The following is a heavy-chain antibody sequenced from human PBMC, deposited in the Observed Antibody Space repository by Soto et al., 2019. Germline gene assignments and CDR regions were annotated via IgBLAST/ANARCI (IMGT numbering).Heavy chain of an antibody. Sequence: PGGSLRLSCAASGFTVSSNYMSWVRQAPGKGLEWVSVIYSGGSTYYADSVKGRFTISRHNSKNTLYLQMNSLRAEDTAVYYCATLAAAGSIVTWYGMDVWGQGTTVTVSS. D-gene: IGHD6-13*01. CDR3: ATLAAAGSIVTWYGMDV. V-gene: IGHV3-53*04. CDR2: IYSGGST. J-gene: IGHJ6*02. CDR1: GFTVSSNY.